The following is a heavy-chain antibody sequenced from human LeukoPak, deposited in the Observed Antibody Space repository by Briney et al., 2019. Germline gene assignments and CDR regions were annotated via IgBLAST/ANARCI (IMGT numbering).Heavy chain of an antibody. CDR2: ISGSGGST. Sequence: GGTLRLSCAASGFTFSYYGMSWVRQAPGKGLEWVSAISGSGGSTYYADSVKGRFTISRDNSKNTLYLQMNSLRAEDTAVYYCAKDLSDIVVVPAAILDYWGQGTLVTVSS. V-gene: IGHV3-23*01. CDR1: GFTFSYYG. J-gene: IGHJ4*02. CDR3: AKDLSDIVVVPAAILDY. D-gene: IGHD2-2*01.